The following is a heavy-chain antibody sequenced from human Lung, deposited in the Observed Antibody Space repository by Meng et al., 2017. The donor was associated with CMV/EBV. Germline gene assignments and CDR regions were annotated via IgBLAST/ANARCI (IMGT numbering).Heavy chain of an antibody. D-gene: IGHD3-3*01. Sequence: GESXKISCVASGFMFSSYSLHWVRQAPGKGLEWVAVTSYDGSKKEYANSVKGRFTVSRGNSKNTLYLQMNTLRADDTAVYYCARADYANYGFWSGFPAFWXQGTRVTVSS. CDR3: ARADYANYGFWSGFPAF. J-gene: IGHJ4*02. CDR1: GFMFSSYS. V-gene: IGHV3-30*04. CDR2: TSYDGSKK.